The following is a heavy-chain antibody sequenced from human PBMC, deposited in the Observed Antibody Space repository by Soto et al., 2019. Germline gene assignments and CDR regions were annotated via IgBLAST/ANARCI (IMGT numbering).Heavy chain of an antibody. V-gene: IGHV5-51*01. CDR3: ARRPGYYYDSSGYYYFDY. Sequence: GESLKISCKGSGYSFTSYWIGWVRQMPGKGLEWMGIIYPGDSDTRYSPSFQGQVTISADKSINTAYLQWSSLKASDTAMYYCARRPGYYYDSSGYYYFDYWGQGTLVTVSS. CDR1: GYSFTSYW. CDR2: IYPGDSDT. D-gene: IGHD3-22*01. J-gene: IGHJ4*02.